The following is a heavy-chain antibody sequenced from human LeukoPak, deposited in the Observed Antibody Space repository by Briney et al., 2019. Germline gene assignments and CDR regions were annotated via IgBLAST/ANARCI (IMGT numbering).Heavy chain of an antibody. CDR3: ARESYYDSSGYYYVHYYYYMDV. Sequence: SETLSLTCTVSGGSISSYYWSWIRQPAGQGLEWIGRIYTSGSTNYNPSLKSRVTMSVDTSKNQFSLKLSSVTAADTAVYYCARESYYDSSGYYYVHYYYYMDVWGKGTTVTVSS. D-gene: IGHD3-22*01. CDR2: IYTSGST. CDR1: GGSISSYY. J-gene: IGHJ6*03. V-gene: IGHV4-4*07.